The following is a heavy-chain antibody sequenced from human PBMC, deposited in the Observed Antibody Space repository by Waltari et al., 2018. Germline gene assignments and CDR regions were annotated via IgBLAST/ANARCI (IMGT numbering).Heavy chain of an antibody. Sequence: VQLVQSGAEVKKPGASVKVSCKASGYTFTGYYMHWVRQATGQGLARMGWINPNSGCTNYAQKFQGRVTMTMDTSISTAYMELSRLRSDDTAVYYCARDRENYYDSSGYDFQHWGQVTLVTVSS. V-gene: IGHV1-2*02. CDR2: INPNSGCT. D-gene: IGHD3-22*01. J-gene: IGHJ1*01. CDR3: ARDRENYYDSSGYDFQH. CDR1: GYTFTGYY.